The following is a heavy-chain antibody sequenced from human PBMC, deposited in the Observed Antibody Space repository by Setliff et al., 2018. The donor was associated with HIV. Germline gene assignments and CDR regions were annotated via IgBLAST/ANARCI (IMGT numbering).Heavy chain of an antibody. CDR1: GGSISSSNW. J-gene: IGHJ4*02. V-gene: IGHV4-4*02. CDR2: IYHSGSA. Sequence: SETLSLTCAVSGGSISSSNWWSWVRQPPGKGLEWIGEIYHSGSANYNPSLKSRVTMSVDKSKNQFSLTFFSVTAADTAIYYCAREGAVPAAKESDYWGQGSLVTVSS. D-gene: IGHD2-2*01. CDR3: AREGAVPAAKESDY.